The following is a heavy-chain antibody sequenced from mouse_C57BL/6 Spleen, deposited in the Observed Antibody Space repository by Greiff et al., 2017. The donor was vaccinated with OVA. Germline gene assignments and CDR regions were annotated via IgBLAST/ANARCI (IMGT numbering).Heavy chain of an antibody. CDR1: GYAFSSSW. CDR2: IYPGDGDT. CDR3: AGGVVSYYAKDY. Sequence: VKLQEPGPELVKPGASVKISCKASGYAFSSSWMNWVKQRPGKGLEWIGRIYPGDGDTNYNGKFKGKATLTADKSSSTAYIQLSSLTSEDYAVFYCAGGVVSYYAKDYWGQGTSVTVSS. J-gene: IGHJ4*01. V-gene: IGHV1-82*01. D-gene: IGHD6-2*01.